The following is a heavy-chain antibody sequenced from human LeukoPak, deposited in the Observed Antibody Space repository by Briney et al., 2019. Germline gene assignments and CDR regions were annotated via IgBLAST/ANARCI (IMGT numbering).Heavy chain of an antibody. D-gene: IGHD3-3*01. CDR3: AKSPNFWSGFDA. V-gene: IGHV3-23*01. CDR1: GFTFSSYA. CDR2: ISNSGSST. J-gene: IGHJ3*01. Sequence: PGGSLRLSCAASGFTFSSYAMSWVRQAPGEGLEWVSVISNSGSSTYYADSVKGRFTISRDNSKNTLYLQMKSLRAEDTAVYYCAKSPNFWSGFDAWGQGTMVTVSS.